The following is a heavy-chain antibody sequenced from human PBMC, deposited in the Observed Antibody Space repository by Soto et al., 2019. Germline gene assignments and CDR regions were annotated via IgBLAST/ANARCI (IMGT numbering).Heavy chain of an antibody. J-gene: IGHJ4*02. V-gene: IGHV3-21*01. CDR1: GFTFSSYS. CDR2: ISSSSSYL. CDR3: ARQPGYSSGCVDY. D-gene: IGHD6-19*01. Sequence: EVQLVESGGGLVKPGGSLRLSCAASGFTFSSYSMNWVRQAPGPGLEWVSSISSSSSYLYYADSVKGRFTISRDNAKNSLYLQMNSRRAEDTAVYYCARQPGYSSGCVDYWGQGTLGTVSS.